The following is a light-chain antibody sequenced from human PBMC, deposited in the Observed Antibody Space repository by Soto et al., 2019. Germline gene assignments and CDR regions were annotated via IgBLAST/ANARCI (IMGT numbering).Light chain of an antibody. CDR3: QQYKNWPT. CDR1: QSVSST. CDR2: GAS. V-gene: IGKV3-15*01. J-gene: IGKJ4*02. Sequence: EVVMTQSPATLSVSPGERATLSCRASQSVSSTLAWYQQKPGQAPRLLIYGASTRANGIPARFSGGGSGTEFTLTISSLQSEDFAVYYCQQYKNWPTFGGGTKVEI.